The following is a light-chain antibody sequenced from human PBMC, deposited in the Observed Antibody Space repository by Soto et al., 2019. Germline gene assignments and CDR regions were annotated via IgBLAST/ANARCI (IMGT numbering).Light chain of an antibody. CDR3: QHRNNWPPG. J-gene: IGKJ5*01. CDR1: QSVSNN. V-gene: IGKV3-11*01. CDR2: DAF. Sequence: EIVLTQSPATLSLSPWERATLSCRASQSVSNNLAWYQQKPGQAPRLLIFDAFNRATGTPARFSGSGSGTDFTLTISSLEPEDFAVYYCQHRNNWPPGFGQGTRLEI.